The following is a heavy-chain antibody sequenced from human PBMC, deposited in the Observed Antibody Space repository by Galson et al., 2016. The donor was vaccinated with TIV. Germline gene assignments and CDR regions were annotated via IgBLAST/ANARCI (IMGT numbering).Heavy chain of an antibody. CDR3: ARDCNGDNCYSSPMYFDY. CDR2: VTGRSRST. J-gene: IGHJ4*02. V-gene: IGHV3-23*01. CDR1: GFTFSGYA. D-gene: IGHD2-15*01. Sequence: SLRLSCAASGFTFSGYAMSWVRQAPGKGLEWVSVVTGRSRSTHYADSVRGRFTISRDNSRNTLSLQMNSLRVEDTAFYYCARDCNGDNCYSSPMYFDYWGQGALVTVSS.